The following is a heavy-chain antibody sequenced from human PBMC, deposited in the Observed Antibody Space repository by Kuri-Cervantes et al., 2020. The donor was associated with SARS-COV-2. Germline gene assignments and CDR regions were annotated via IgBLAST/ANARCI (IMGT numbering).Heavy chain of an antibody. J-gene: IGHJ3*02. CDR2: ISGSGGRT. V-gene: IGHV3-23*01. D-gene: IGHD3-22*01. CDR3: ARDQSITMIVVVNRDAFDI. CDR1: GFTFSSYA. Sequence: GESLKISCAASGFTFSSYAMSWVRQAPGKGLEWVSDISGSGGRTYYADSVKGRFTISRDNSKNTLYLQMNSLRAEDTAIYYGARDQSITMIVVVNRDAFDIWGQGTMVTVSS.